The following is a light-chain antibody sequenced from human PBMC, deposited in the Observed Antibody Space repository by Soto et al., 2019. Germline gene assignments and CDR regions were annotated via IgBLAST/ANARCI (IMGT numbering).Light chain of an antibody. V-gene: IGLV2-23*03. J-gene: IGLJ2*01. Sequence: QSVLTQPASVSGSPGQSITISCTGTSSDVGSYNLVSWYQQHPGKAPKLMIYEGSKRPSGVSNRFSGSKSGNTASLTISGLQAEDEADYYCCSYAGSSTFYVVFGGRTKLTVL. CDR2: EGS. CDR3: CSYAGSSTFYVV. CDR1: SSDVGSYNL.